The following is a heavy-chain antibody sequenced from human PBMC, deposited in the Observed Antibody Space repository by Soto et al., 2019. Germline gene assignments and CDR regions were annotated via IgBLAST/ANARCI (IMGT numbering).Heavy chain of an antibody. V-gene: IGHV1-3*01. D-gene: IGHD3-3*01. CDR1: GYTFTSYA. CDR3: ARDRYYDFWSGISIYYYYGMDV. Sequence: ASVKVSCKAAGYTFTSYAMHWVRQAPGQRLEWMGWINAGNGNTKYSQKFQGRVTITRDTSASTAYMELSSLRSEDTAVYYCARDRYYDFWSGISIYYYYGMDVWGQGTTVTVSS. J-gene: IGHJ6*02. CDR2: INAGNGNT.